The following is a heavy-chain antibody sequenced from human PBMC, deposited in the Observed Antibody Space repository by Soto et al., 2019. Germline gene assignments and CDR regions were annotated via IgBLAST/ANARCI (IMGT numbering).Heavy chain of an antibody. D-gene: IGHD5-18*01. CDR3: ARRYGSCFDY. CDR2: IYYGGST. V-gene: IGHV4-59*08. Sequence: SETLSLTCTVSGGSISSDYWSWIRQPPGKGLEWIGYIYYGGSTHSNPSLKSRVIISLDTSKNQFSLKLSSVTAADTAVYYCARRYGSCFDYWGQGTLVTVSS. J-gene: IGHJ4*02. CDR1: GGSISSDY.